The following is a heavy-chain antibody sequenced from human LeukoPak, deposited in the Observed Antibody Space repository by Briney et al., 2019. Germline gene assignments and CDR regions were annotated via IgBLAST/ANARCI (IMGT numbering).Heavy chain of an antibody. Sequence: GRSLRLSCAASGFTFNSYGMHWVRQAPGKGGEWVAVIWYDGSNEYYADSVKGRFTISRDNSKNTLYLQMNSLRAEDTAVYYCAGDYGEYYYGMDVWGQGTTVTVSS. CDR3: AGDYGEYYYGMDV. V-gene: IGHV3-33*01. CDR2: IWYDGSNE. CDR1: GFTFNSYG. J-gene: IGHJ6*02. D-gene: IGHD4-17*01.